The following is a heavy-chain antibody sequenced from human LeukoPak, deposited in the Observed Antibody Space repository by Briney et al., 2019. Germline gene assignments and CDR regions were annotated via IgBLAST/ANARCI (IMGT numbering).Heavy chain of an antibody. V-gene: IGHV4-30-2*01. CDR2: GYHSGST. Sequence: SETLSLTCTVSGGSISSGGYYWGWIRQPPGKGLEWIVYGYHSGSTYYNPSLKSRVTISVDRSKNQFSLKLSSVTAADTAVYYCAREIAAAGTGYMDVWGKGTTVTVSS. CDR3: AREIAAAGTGYMDV. D-gene: IGHD6-13*01. J-gene: IGHJ6*03. CDR1: GGSISSGGYY.